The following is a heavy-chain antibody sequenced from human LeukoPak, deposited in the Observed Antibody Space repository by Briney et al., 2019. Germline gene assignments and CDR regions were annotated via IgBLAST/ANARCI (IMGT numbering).Heavy chain of an antibody. CDR3: ARGLRYFDWLLYQDNWFDP. J-gene: IGHJ5*02. Sequence: SQTLSLTCTVSGGSISSGDYYWSWIRQPPGKGLEWIGYIYYSGSTNYNPSLKSRVTISVDTSKNQFSLKLSSVTAADTAVYYCARGLRYFDWLLYQDNWFDPWGQGTLVTVSS. CDR1: GGSISSGDYY. D-gene: IGHD3-9*01. CDR2: IYYSGST. V-gene: IGHV4-30-4*01.